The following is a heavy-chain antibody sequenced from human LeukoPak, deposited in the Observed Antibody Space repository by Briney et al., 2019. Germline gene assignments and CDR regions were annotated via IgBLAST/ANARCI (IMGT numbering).Heavy chain of an antibody. V-gene: IGHV3-53*01. CDR2: LSSGSTT. CDR1: GFTVSSKY. Sequence: GGSLRLSCAASGFTVSSKYMSWVRQAPGKGLEWVSVLSSGSTTYYADSVKGRFTISRDTPKNTLNLQMNSLRAEDTAIYYSARGVDMGGGSRSAFDIWGQGTMVTVSS. D-gene: IGHD5-12*01. CDR3: ARGVDMGGGSRSAFDI. J-gene: IGHJ3*02.